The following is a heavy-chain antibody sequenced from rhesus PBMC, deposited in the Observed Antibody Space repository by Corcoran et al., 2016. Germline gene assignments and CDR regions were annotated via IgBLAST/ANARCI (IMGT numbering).Heavy chain of an antibody. J-gene: IGHJ4*01. Sequence: QVQLQQWGEGLVKPSETLSLTCAVYGGSISSNYWSWIRQPPGKGLGWIGRIRSGGSTNYNPSLKSRVTISTDTSKNQFSLKLSSVTAADTAVYYCARVGGSNYFGAWGQGVLVTVSS. CDR3: ARVGGSNYFGA. CDR2: IRSGGST. V-gene: IGHV4-160*01. CDR1: GGSISSNY. D-gene: IGHD4-23*01.